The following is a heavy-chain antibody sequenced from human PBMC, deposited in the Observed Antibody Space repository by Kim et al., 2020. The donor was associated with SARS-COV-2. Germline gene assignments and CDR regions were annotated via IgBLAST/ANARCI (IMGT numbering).Heavy chain of an antibody. Sequence: KGRFTIARDNAKNSLYLQMNSLRAEDTAVYYCARAQKGYYGSGRGWYFDYWGQGTLVTVSS. J-gene: IGHJ4*02. D-gene: IGHD3-10*01. CDR3: ARAQKGYYGSGRGWYFDY. V-gene: IGHV3-11*06.